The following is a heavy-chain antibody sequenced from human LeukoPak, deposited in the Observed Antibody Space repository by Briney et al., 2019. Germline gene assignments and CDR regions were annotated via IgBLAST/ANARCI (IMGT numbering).Heavy chain of an antibody. Sequence: GGSLRLSCAASGFTFSSYGMHWVRQAPGKGLEWVAVISYDGSNKYYADSVKGRFTISRDNSKNTLYLQMNSLRAEDTAVYYCAKDFGSGWHFDYWGQGTLVTVSS. D-gene: IGHD6-19*01. CDR2: ISYDGSNK. J-gene: IGHJ4*02. V-gene: IGHV3-30*18. CDR3: AKDFGSGWHFDY. CDR1: GFTFSSYG.